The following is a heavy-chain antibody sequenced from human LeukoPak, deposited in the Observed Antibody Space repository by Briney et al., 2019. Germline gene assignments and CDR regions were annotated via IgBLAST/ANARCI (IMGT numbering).Heavy chain of an antibody. CDR1: GFTVSSQY. J-gene: IGHJ4*02. CDR3: ARDRGFSSSWRLFVY. CDR2: VYSGAGT. V-gene: IGHV3-66*02. Sequence: GSLRLSCAASGFTVSSQYMSWVRQAPRKGLEWVAVVYSGAGTSYADSVPDRFTISRDNSKNTLYLQMNSLRVEDTAVYYCARDRGFSSSWRLFVYWGQGTLVTVSS. D-gene: IGHD6-13*01.